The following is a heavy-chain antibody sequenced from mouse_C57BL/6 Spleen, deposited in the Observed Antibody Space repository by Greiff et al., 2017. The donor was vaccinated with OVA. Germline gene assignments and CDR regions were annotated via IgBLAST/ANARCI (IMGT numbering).Heavy chain of an antibody. CDR1: EYEFPSHD. V-gene: IGHV5-2*01. Sequence: DVMLVESGGGLVQPGESLKLSCESNEYEFPSHDMSWVRKTPEKRLELVAALNSDGGSTYYPDTMERRFIISRDNTKKTLYLQMSSLRSEDTALYYCASYYSNYGFAYWGQGTLVTVSA. CDR3: ASYYSNYGFAY. CDR2: LNSDGGST. J-gene: IGHJ3*01. D-gene: IGHD2-5*01.